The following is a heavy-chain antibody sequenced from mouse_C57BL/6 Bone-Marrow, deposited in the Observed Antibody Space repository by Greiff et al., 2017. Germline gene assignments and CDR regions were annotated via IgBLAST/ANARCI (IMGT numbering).Heavy chain of an antibody. Sequence: VQGVESGAELARPGASVKLSCKASGYTFTSYGISWVKQGTGQGLEWIGEIYPRSGNTYYNEKFKGKATLTAHKSSSTAYMELRSLTSEDSAVYFCARSLPFDVWGTGTTVTVSS. CDR3: ARSLPFDV. D-gene: IGHD2-10*01. CDR1: GYTFTSYG. V-gene: IGHV1-81*01. CDR2: IYPRSGNT. J-gene: IGHJ1*03.